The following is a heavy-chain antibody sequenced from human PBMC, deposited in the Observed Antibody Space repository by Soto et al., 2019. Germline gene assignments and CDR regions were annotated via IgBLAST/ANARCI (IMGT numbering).Heavy chain of an antibody. CDR1: GGSISSYY. CDR3: AREMQYYDSSGYLNWFDP. J-gene: IGHJ5*02. Sequence: NPSETLSLTCTFSGGSISSYYWSWIRQPPGKGLEWIGYIYYSGSTNYNPSLKSRVTISVDTSKNQFSLKLSSVTAADTAVYYCAREMQYYDSSGYLNWFDPWGQGTLVTVSS. D-gene: IGHD3-22*01. V-gene: IGHV4-59*01. CDR2: IYYSGST.